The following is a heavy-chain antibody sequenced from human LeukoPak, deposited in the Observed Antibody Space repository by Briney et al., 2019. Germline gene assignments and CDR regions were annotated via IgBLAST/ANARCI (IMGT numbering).Heavy chain of an antibody. CDR1: GFTFGDYA. V-gene: IGHV3-49*04. Sequence: GGSLRLSCTASGFTFGDYAMSWVRQAPGKGLEWVGFIRSKAYGGTTEYAASVKGRFTISRDDSKSIAYLQMNSLKTEDTAVYYCTRVSQVTCGEAFDIWGQGTTVTVSS. D-gene: IGHD3-10*01. J-gene: IGHJ3*02. CDR3: TRVSQVTCGEAFDI. CDR2: IRSKAYGGTT.